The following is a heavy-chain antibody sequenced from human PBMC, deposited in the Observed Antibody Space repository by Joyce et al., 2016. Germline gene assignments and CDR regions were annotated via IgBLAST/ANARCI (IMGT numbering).Heavy chain of an antibody. V-gene: IGHV4-34*01. Sequence: QVQLQQWGAGLLKPSESMSLTCAVYGGSFSGYSWSWIHQSPGKGLKWSGEINHSGSTNYNPYNKNRLTITVDTSKSQFSLKLSSVTAADTAVYYCARDPYYFDGSGYHDYWGQGTLVTVSS. CDR1: GGSFSGYS. CDR2: INHSGST. CDR3: ARDPYYFDGSGYHDY. J-gene: IGHJ4*02. D-gene: IGHD3-22*01.